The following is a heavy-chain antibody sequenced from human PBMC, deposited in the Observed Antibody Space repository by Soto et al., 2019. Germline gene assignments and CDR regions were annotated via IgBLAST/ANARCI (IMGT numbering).Heavy chain of an antibody. CDR2: ISGSGNYI. D-gene: IGHD5-12*01. J-gene: IGHJ4*02. CDR3: AWVEMATITSELYFDY. V-gene: IGHV3-21*01. Sequence: EVQLVESGGGPVKPGGSLRLSCAASRFTFNTYTMDWVRRSPGKGLEWVSSISGSGNYIYHADSVKGRFSISRDNAKNSLFLQMNSLRAEDTAVYYCAWVEMATITSELYFDYWGQGTLVTVSS. CDR1: RFTFNTYT.